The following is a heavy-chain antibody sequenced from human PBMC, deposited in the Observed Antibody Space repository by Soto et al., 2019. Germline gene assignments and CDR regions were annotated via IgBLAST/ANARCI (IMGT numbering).Heavy chain of an antibody. D-gene: IGHD3-22*01. CDR2: IYYSGST. V-gene: IGHV4-59*08. J-gene: IGHJ4*02. CDR1: GGSISSYY. CDR3: ARQKDYYDSSGDSYFDY. Sequence: SETLSLTCTVSGGSISSYYWSWIRQPPGKGLEWIGYIYYSGSTNYNPSLKSRVTISVDTSKNQFSLKLSSVTAADTAVYYCARQKDYYDSSGDSYFDYWGQGTLVTVSS.